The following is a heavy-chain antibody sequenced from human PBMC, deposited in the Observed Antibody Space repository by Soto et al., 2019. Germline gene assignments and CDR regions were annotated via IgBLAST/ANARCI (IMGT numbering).Heavy chain of an antibody. Sequence: PGGSLRLSCAASGFTFSSYAMSWVRQAPGKGLEWVSAISGSGGSTYYADSVKGRFTISRDNSKNTLYLQMNSLRAEDTAVYYCAKDKRGMAAAGKYFDYWGQGTLVTVSS. J-gene: IGHJ4*02. CDR3: AKDKRGMAAAGKYFDY. CDR2: ISGSGGST. V-gene: IGHV3-23*01. D-gene: IGHD6-13*01. CDR1: GFTFSSYA.